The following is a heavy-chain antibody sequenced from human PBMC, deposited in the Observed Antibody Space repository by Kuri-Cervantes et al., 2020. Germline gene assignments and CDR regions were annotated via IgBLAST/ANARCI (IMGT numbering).Heavy chain of an antibody. CDR3: ARETAAGTVDY. D-gene: IGHD6-13*01. CDR2: INPNSGGT. CDR1: GYTFTGYY. Sequence: ASVKVSCKASGYTFTGYYMHWVRQAPGQGLEWMGWINPNSGGTNYAQKFQGRVTMTRDTSISTAYMELSSLRSVDTAVYYCARETAAGTVDYWGQGTLVTVSS. V-gene: IGHV1-2*02. J-gene: IGHJ4*02.